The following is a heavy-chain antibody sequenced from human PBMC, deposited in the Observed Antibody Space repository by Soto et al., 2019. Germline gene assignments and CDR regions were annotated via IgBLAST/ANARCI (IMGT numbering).Heavy chain of an antibody. J-gene: IGHJ5*02. CDR2: IYYSGST. CDR1: GGSIASGDYY. D-gene: IGHD2-21*01. Sequence: SETPSLTCTVSGGSIASGDYYWSWIRQPPGKGLEWIGHIYYSGSTYYNPFLKSRVIISVDESKNQFSLKLNSVTAADTAVYYCARVVVQRPSYNWFDPWGQGTLVTVSS. CDR3: ARVVVQRPSYNWFDP. V-gene: IGHV4-30-4*01.